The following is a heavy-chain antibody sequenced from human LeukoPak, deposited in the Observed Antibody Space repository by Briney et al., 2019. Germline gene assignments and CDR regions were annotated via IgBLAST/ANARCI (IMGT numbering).Heavy chain of an antibody. V-gene: IGHV4-39*01. D-gene: IGHD3-22*01. J-gene: IGHJ4*02. Sequence: SQTLSLTCTVSGGSISSGSYYWSWIRQPPGKGLEWIGSIYHSGSTYYNPSLKSRVTISVDTSKNQFSLKLSSVTAADTAVYYCARHGDSSGYFVYWGQGTLVTVSS. CDR1: GGSISSGSYY. CDR2: IYHSGST. CDR3: ARHGDSSGYFVY.